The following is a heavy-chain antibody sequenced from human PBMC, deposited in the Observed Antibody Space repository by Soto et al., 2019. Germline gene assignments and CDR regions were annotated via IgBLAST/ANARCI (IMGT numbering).Heavy chain of an antibody. CDR3: ASANYSPVDTAMVDDGDDY. V-gene: IGHV3-23*01. J-gene: IGHJ4*02. CDR1: GFTFSSYA. D-gene: IGHD5-18*01. CDR2: ISGSGGST. Sequence: EVQLLESGGGLVQPGGSLRLSCAASGFTFSSYAMSWVRQAPGKGLEWVSAISGSGGSTYYADSVKGRFTISRDNSKNTLYLQMNSLRAEDTAVYYCASANYSPVDTAMVDDGDDYWGQGTLVTVSS.